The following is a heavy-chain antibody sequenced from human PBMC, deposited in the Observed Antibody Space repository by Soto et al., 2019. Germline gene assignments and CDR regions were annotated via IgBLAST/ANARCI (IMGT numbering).Heavy chain of an antibody. CDR3: AKVRSYYGSGSYYPDLHY. CDR2: ISYDGSNK. J-gene: IGHJ4*02. V-gene: IGHV3-30*18. CDR1: GFTFSSYG. Sequence: GGSLRLSCAASGFTFSSYGMHWVRQAPGKGLEWVAVISYDGSNKYYADSVKGRFTISRDNSKNTLYLQMNSLRAEDTAVYYCAKVRSYYGSGSYYPDLHYSGPGTMVTFYS. D-gene: IGHD3-10*01.